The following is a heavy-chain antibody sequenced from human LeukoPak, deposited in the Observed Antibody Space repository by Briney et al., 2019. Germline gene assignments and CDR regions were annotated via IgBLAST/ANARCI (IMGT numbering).Heavy chain of an antibody. Sequence: GGSLRLSCAASGFTFSNAWTRWVRTALGNRREWVGRIKSKTDGGTTDYAAQVKGRFTISRDDSKNRLYLKMNSLKTEETAVYYCATGVGYWGQGTLVTVSS. CDR1: GFTFSNAW. CDR3: ATGVGY. J-gene: IGHJ4*02. D-gene: IGHD2-15*01. V-gene: IGHV3-15*01. CDR2: IKSKTDGGTT.